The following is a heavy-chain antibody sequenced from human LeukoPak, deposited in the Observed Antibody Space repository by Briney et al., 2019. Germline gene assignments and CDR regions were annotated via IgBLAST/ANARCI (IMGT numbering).Heavy chain of an antibody. D-gene: IGHD3-22*01. CDR3: TREFYYDSNGYYPPPNFDY. CDR2: IRSKAYGGIT. J-gene: IGHJ4*02. CDR1: GFTFGDYA. Sequence: PGGSLRLSCTASGFTFGDYAMSWVRQAPGKGLEWAGFIRSKAYGGITEYAASVKGRFTISRDDSKSIAYLQMNSLKTEDTAVYYCTREFYYDSNGYYPPPNFDYWGQGTLVTVSS. V-gene: IGHV3-49*04.